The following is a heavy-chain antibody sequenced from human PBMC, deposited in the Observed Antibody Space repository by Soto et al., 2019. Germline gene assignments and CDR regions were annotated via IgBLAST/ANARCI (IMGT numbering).Heavy chain of an antibody. J-gene: IGHJ6*02. Sequence: GGSLRLSCAASGFTFSSYGMHWVRQAPGKGLEWVAVISYDGSNKYYADSVKGRFSISRDNSKNTLYLQMNSLRAEDTAVYYCAKDRRRGIFGVVHHHFSLGGMDVWGQGTTVTVSS. CDR3: AKDRRRGIFGVVHHHFSLGGMDV. V-gene: IGHV3-30*18. CDR2: ISYDGSNK. CDR1: GFTFSSYG. D-gene: IGHD3-3*01.